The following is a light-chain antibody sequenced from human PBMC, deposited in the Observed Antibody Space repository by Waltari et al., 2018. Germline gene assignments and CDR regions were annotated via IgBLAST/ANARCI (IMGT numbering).Light chain of an antibody. CDR1: QSVFYNSDNWNY. V-gene: IGKV4-1*01. Sequence: DFVLTQSPDSLAVSLGERATINCRSSQSVFYNSDNWNYLACYQQKPGQPPKLRISWASTRRSGVPDRVSGSGCGTDFTLTSNALQAEDVAVYYCQQYYSAPPWTFGQGTKVEIK. CDR2: WAS. J-gene: IGKJ1*01. CDR3: QQYYSAPPWT.